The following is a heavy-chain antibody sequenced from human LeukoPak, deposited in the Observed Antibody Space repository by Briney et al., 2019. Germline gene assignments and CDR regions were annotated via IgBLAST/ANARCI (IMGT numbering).Heavy chain of an antibody. CDR3: AREGIAAAGPFYYYYGMDV. Sequence: ASVKVSCKASGYTFTGYYMHWVRQAPGQGLEWMGWINPNSGGTNYAQKFQGWVTMTRDTSISTAYMELSRLRSDDTAVYYCAREGIAAAGPFYYYYGMDVWGQGTTVTVSS. CDR1: GYTFTGYY. V-gene: IGHV1-2*04. D-gene: IGHD6-13*01. J-gene: IGHJ6*02. CDR2: INPNSGGT.